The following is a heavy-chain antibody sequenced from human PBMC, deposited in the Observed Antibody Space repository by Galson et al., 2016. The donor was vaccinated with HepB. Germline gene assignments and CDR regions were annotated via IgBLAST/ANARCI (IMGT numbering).Heavy chain of an antibody. CDR1: GSIFSGYW. Sequence: SLRLSCAVSGSIFSGYWMSWVRQAPGEGLEWVANINRDRSQNYSVDSVRGRFTVSRDNAKNSLFLYMNNVRADDTALYYCARGRYCSGGGCYQDYWGQGTLVTVSS. J-gene: IGHJ4*02. D-gene: IGHD2-15*01. CDR3: ARGRYCSGGGCYQDY. CDR2: INRDRSQN. V-gene: IGHV3-7*03.